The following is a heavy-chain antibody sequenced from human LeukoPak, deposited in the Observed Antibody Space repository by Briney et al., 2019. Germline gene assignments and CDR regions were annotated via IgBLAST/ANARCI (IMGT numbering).Heavy chain of an antibody. Sequence: SETLSLTCTVSGGSVSSGSYCWSWIRQPPGKGLEWIGYIYYSGSTNYNPSLKSRVTISVDTSKNQFSLKLSSVTAADTAVYYCARDSRGRKPTTDDYWGQGTLVTVSS. CDR3: ARDSRGRKPTTDDY. CDR2: IYYSGST. V-gene: IGHV4-61*01. D-gene: IGHD1-26*01. J-gene: IGHJ4*02. CDR1: GGSVSSGSYC.